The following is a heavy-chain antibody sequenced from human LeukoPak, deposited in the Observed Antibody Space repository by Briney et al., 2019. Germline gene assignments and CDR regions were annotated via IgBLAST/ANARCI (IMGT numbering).Heavy chain of an antibody. V-gene: IGHV1-69*02. CDR3: ARSAYGDYPAAAFDI. J-gene: IGHJ3*02. CDR2: IIPILGIA. CDR1: GGTFSSYT. Sequence: ASVKVSCKASGGTFSSYTISWVRQAPGQRLEWMGRIIPILGIANYAQKFQGRVTITADKSTSTAYMELSSLRSEDTAVYYCARSAYGDYPAAAFDIWGQGTMVTVSS. D-gene: IGHD4-17*01.